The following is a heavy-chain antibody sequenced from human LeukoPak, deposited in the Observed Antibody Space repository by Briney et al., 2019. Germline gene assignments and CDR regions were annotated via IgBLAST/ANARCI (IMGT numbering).Heavy chain of an antibody. J-gene: IGHJ4*02. CDR2: IKSKTDGGTT. Sequence: GGSLRLSCAASGFTFSNAWMSWVRQAPGKGLEWVGRIKSKTDGGTTDYAAPVKGRFTISRDDSKNTLYLQMNSLRAEDTAVYYCARVGLDYGDTYHFDYWGQGTLVTVSS. V-gene: IGHV3-15*01. D-gene: IGHD4-17*01. CDR1: GFTFSNAW. CDR3: ARVGLDYGDTYHFDY.